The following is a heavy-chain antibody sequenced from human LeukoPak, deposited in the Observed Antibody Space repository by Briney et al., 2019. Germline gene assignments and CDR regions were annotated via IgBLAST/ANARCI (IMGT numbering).Heavy chain of an antibody. CDR2: MNPNSGIT. V-gene: IGHV1-8*03. Sequence: ASVKVSCKASGYSFTNYDINWVRQATGQGLEWMGWMNPNSGITAYAQKFQGRVTITRNTSISTAYMELSSLRSEDTAVYYCAREDFYDSGSNDYWSQGTLVTVSS. J-gene: IGHJ4*02. CDR3: AREDFYDSGSNDY. D-gene: IGHD3-22*01. CDR1: GYSFTNYD.